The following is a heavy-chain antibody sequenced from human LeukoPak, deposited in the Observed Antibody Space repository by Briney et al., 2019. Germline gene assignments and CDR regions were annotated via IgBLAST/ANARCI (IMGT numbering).Heavy chain of an antibody. Sequence: GASVKVPRKASGYPFTRFYMHWVRQAPGQGLEWMGWINPNSGGTNYAQKFQGRVTMTRDTSISTAYMELSRLRSDDTAVYYCARARDSSGYYPRVYDYWGQGTLVTVSS. J-gene: IGHJ4*02. CDR2: INPNSGGT. CDR3: ARARDSSGYYPRVYDY. V-gene: IGHV1-2*02. CDR1: GYPFTRFY. D-gene: IGHD3-22*01.